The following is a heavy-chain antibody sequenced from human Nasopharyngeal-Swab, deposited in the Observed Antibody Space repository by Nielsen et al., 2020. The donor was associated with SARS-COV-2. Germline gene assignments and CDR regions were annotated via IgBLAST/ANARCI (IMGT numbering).Heavy chain of an antibody. CDR1: GVAFSSYR. J-gene: IGHJ6*03. CDR2: ISSSSSYI. V-gene: IGHV3-21*01. D-gene: IGHD3-3*01. Sequence: GGSLRLSCAASGVAFSSYRRNWVRQAPGKGLEWVSSISSSSSYIYYADSVKGRFTISRDNAKNSLYLQMNSLRAEDTAVYYCASLRYYDFWSGYYPKDYYYYMDVWGKGTTVTVSS. CDR3: ASLRYYDFWSGYYPKDYYYYMDV.